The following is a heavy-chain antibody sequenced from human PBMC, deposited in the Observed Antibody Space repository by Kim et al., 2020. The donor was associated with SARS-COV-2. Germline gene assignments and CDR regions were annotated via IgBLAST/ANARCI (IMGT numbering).Heavy chain of an antibody. V-gene: IGHV3-30*04. Sequence: GGSLRLSCAASGFTFSSYAMHWVRQAPGKGLEWVAVISYDGSNKYYADSVKGRFTISRDNSKNTLYLQMNSLRAEDTAVYYCARAYPEQWLVLGNYWGQGTLVTVSS. CDR3: ARAYPEQWLVLGNY. CDR2: ISYDGSNK. CDR1: GFTFSSYA. J-gene: IGHJ4*02. D-gene: IGHD6-19*01.